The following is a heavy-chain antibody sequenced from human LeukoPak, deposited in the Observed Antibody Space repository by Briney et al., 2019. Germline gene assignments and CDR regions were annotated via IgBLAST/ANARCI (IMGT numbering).Heavy chain of an antibody. CDR3: ARVDDYGDFFDY. CDR1: GFTFSSYG. J-gene: IGHJ4*02. CDR2: IWYDGSNK. V-gene: IGHV3-33*01. Sequence: GGSLRLSCAASGFTFSSYGMHWVRQAPGKGLEWVAVIWYDGSNKYYADSVKGRFTISRDNSKNTLYLQMNSLRAEDTAVYYCARVDDYGDFFDYWGQGTLVTVSS. D-gene: IGHD4-17*01.